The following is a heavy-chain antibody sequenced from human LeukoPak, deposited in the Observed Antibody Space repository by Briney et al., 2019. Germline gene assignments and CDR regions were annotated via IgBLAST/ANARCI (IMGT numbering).Heavy chain of an antibody. CDR1: GFSFSTYA. J-gene: IGHJ4*02. V-gene: IGHV3-23*01. CDR2: VNARGYST. Sequence: GGSLRLSCSASGFSFSTYAMSWARQAPGKGLEWVSAVNARGYSTYYADSVKGRFTISRDNSKNTVFLQMSSLRVEDTAVYYCANLGSSELRVPASQGNWGQGTLVTVSS. CDR3: ANLGSSELRVPASQGN. D-gene: IGHD2-2*01.